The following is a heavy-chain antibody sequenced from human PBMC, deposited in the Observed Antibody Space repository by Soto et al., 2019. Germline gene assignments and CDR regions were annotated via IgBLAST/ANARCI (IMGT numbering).Heavy chain of an antibody. V-gene: IGHV1-69*10. Sequence: VKVSCKASGGTFSSYTISWVRQAPGQGLEWMGRIIPILGIANYAQKFQGRVTITADKSTSTAYMELSSLRSEDTAVYYCARDSGYDAFDIWGQGTMVTVSS. CDR2: IIPILGIA. D-gene: IGHD5-12*01. CDR3: ARDSGYDAFDI. J-gene: IGHJ3*02. CDR1: GGTFSSYT.